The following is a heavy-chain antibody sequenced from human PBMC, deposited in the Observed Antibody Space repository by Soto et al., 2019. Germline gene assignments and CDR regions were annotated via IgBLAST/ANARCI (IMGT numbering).Heavy chain of an antibody. CDR1: GFTFSSYA. V-gene: IGHV3-23*01. Sequence: GGSLRLSGAASGFTFSSYAMSWVRQAPGKGLDWVSAISGSGGSTYYADSVKGRFTISRDNSKNTLYLQMNSLRAEDTAVYYCANKVDGPENFGGFLYFDYWGQGTLVTVSS. CDR2: ISGSGGST. J-gene: IGHJ4*02. D-gene: IGHD3-16*01. CDR3: ANKVDGPENFGGFLYFDY.